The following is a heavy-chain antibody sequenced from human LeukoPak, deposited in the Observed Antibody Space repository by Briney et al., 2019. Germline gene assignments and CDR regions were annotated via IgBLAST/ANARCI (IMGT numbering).Heavy chain of an antibody. J-gene: IGHJ4*02. V-gene: IGHV3-9*01. CDR2: ISWNSGSI. CDR1: GFTFDDYA. D-gene: IGHD3-10*01. Sequence: GGSLRLSCAASGFTFDDYAMHWVRQAPGGGLEWVSGISWNSGSIGYAGSVKGRFTISRDNAKNSLYLQMNSLRAEDTALYYCAKGGSGSYYRPNDYWGQGTLVTVSS. CDR3: AKGGSGSYYRPNDY.